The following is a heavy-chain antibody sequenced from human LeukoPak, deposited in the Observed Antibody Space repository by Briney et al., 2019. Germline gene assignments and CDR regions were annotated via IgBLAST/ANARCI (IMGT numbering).Heavy chain of an antibody. CDR3: AKDRLWNSLDA. Sequence: GGSLRLSCAASGFTFSNHWMNWVRQAPGKGLEWVSRISKDGSTSYADSVKGRFTISRDNAKNTLYLQMNSLKNEDTAVYYCAKDRLWNSLDAWGQGTLVTVSS. V-gene: IGHV3-74*01. J-gene: IGHJ5*02. CDR1: GFTFSNHW. D-gene: IGHD1-7*01. CDR2: ISKDGST.